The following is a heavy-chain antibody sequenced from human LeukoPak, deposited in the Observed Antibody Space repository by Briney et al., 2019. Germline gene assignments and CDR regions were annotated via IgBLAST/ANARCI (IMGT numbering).Heavy chain of an antibody. CDR2: FSGSGGST. D-gene: IGHD2-2*01. CDR1: GFTFSSYA. J-gene: IGHJ4*02. CDR3: AKASCSSSSCYADY. V-gene: IGHV3-23*01. Sequence: PGGSLRLSCAASGFTFSSYAMSWVRPAPRKGLEWVSTFSGSGGSTYYADSVKGRFTISRDNSKNTLYLQMNSLRAEDTAVYYCAKASCSSSSCYADYWGQGTLVTVSS.